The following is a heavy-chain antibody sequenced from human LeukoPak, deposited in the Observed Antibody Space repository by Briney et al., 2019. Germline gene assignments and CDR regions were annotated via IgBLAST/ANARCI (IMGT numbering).Heavy chain of an antibody. D-gene: IGHD6-6*01. Sequence: GGSLRLSCAASGFTFSSYAMSWVRQAPGKGLEWVSAISGSGGSTYYADSVKGRFTISRDNSKNTLYLQMNSLRAEDTAVYYCAKGDGAYIVSSSWNYWGQGTLVTVSS. V-gene: IGHV3-23*01. J-gene: IGHJ4*02. CDR3: AKGDGAYIVSSSWNY. CDR2: ISGSGGST. CDR1: GFTFSSYA.